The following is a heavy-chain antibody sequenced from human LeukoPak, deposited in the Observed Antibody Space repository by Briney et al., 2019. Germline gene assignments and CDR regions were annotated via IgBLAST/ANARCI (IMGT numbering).Heavy chain of an antibody. CDR1: GYTFTSYD. J-gene: IGHJ5*02. CDR2: MNPNSGNT. Sequence: ASVKVSCKASGYTFTSYDINWVRQATGQGLEWMGWMNPNSGNTGYAQKFQGRVTITMNTSISTAYMELSSLRSEDTAVYYCARGRGYTLGWFDPWGQGTLVTVSS. V-gene: IGHV1-8*03. CDR3: ARGRGYTLGWFDP. D-gene: IGHD3-22*01.